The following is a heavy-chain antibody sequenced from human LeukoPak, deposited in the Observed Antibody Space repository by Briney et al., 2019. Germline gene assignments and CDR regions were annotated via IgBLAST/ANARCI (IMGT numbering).Heavy chain of an antibody. CDR2: IIAYNGNT. CDR1: GYTFTSDV. J-gene: IGHJ5*02. CDR3: ARDSSGWSTNWFDP. V-gene: IGHV1-18*01. Sequence: ASVKVSCKASGYTFTSDVISWVRQAPGQGLEWMGLIIAYNGNTNYAQKLQGRVTMTTDTSTSTAYMELRSLRSDDTAVYYCARDSSGWSTNWFDPWGQGTLVTVSS. D-gene: IGHD6-19*01.